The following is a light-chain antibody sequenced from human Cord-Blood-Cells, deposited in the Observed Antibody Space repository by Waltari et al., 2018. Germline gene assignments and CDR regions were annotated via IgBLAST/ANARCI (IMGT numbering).Light chain of an antibody. Sequence: QSVLTQPPSASGTPGQRVTISCSGSSSNIGSNTVNWYQQLPGTAPKLLIYCNNQPPPGVPDRFSCPKAGTPASLAISGLQSEDEADYYCAAWDDSLNGWVFGGGTKLTVL. CDR1: SSNIGSNT. CDR3: AAWDDSLNGWV. CDR2: CNN. J-gene: IGLJ3*02. V-gene: IGLV1-44*01.